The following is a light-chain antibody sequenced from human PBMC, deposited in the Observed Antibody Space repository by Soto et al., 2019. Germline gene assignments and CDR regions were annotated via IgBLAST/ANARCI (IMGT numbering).Light chain of an antibody. J-gene: IGLJ2*01. CDR1: SSNIGAGYD. Sequence: VLTQPPSVSGAPRQRVTISCTGSSSNIGAGYDVHWYQQLPGTAPKLLIYGNSNRPSGVPDRFSGSKSGTSASLAITGLQAEDEADYYCQSYDSSLSGDVVFGGGTKVTVL. V-gene: IGLV1-40*01. CDR3: QSYDSSLSGDVV. CDR2: GNS.